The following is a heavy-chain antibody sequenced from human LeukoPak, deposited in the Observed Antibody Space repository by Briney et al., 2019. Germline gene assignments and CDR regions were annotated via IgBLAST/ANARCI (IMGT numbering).Heavy chain of an antibody. CDR1: GGSISSYH. CDR2: IYYSGST. Sequence: SETLSLTCTVSGGSISSYHWSWIRQPPGKGLEWIGYIYYSGSTNYNPSLKSRVTISVDTSKNQFSLKLSSVTAADTAVYYCARHSRTRYFQHWGQGTLVTVSS. V-gene: IGHV4-59*08. CDR3: ARHSRTRYFQH. J-gene: IGHJ1*01.